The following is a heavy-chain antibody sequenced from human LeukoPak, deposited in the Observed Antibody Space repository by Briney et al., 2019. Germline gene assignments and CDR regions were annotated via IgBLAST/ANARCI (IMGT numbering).Heavy chain of an antibody. V-gene: IGHV1-58*01. D-gene: IGHD4-17*01. CDR2: IVVGSGNT. CDR3: AKDDPTAYFDC. CDR1: GFTFTRSA. J-gene: IGHJ4*02. Sequence: ASVKVSCKASGFTFTRSAVQWVRQARGQRLEWIGWIVVGSGNTNYAQKSQERVTITRDMSTSTGYMELSSLRSEDTAVYYCAKDDPTAYFDCWGQGTLVTVSS.